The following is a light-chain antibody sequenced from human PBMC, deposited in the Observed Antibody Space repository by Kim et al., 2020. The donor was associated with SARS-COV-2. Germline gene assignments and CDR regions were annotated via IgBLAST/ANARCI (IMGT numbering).Light chain of an antibody. Sequence: VSPGERATHSCRASQSVSSNLAWYQKKPGQAPRLLINGASTRATGIPARFSGSGSGTEFSLTISSLQSEDFAVYYCQHYNNWPITFGQGTRLEIK. CDR2: GAS. CDR1: QSVSSN. J-gene: IGKJ5*01. V-gene: IGKV3-15*01. CDR3: QHYNNWPIT.